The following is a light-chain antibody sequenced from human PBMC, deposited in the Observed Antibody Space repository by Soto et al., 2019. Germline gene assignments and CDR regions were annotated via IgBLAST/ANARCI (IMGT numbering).Light chain of an antibody. V-gene: IGLV2-23*03. CDR1: SSDVGSYNL. CDR3: CSYAGSSTFVV. Sequence: QSALTQPASVSGSPGQSITISCTGTSSDVGSYNLVSWYQQHPGKAPKLRIYEGSKRPSGVSNRFSGSKSGNTASLTISGLQAEYEADYYCCSYAGSSTFVVFGGGTKVTVL. CDR2: EGS. J-gene: IGLJ2*01.